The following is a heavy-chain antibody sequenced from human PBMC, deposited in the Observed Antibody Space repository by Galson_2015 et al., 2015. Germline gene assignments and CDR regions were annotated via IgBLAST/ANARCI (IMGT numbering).Heavy chain of an antibody. CDR2: IYPGDSDT. D-gene: IGHD3-10*01. J-gene: IGHJ4*02. V-gene: IGHV5-51*01. Sequence: SGAEVKKPGESLKISCTGSGYSFTSYWIGWVRQMPGKGLEWMGIIYPGDSDTRYSPSFQGQVTISADKSINTAYLQWSSLKASDTAVYYCARRGGGRTGVRGVMGFDYWGQGTLVTVSS. CDR1: GYSFTSYW. CDR3: ARRGGGRTGVRGVMGFDY.